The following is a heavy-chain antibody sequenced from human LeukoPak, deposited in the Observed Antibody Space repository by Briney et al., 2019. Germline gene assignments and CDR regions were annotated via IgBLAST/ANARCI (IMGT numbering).Heavy chain of an antibody. D-gene: IGHD7-27*01. CDR3: ARREGTWGTFDI. CDR1: GGSISSSSYY. CDR2: IYYSGSA. V-gene: IGHV4-61*01. J-gene: IGHJ3*02. Sequence: SETLSLTCTVSGGSISSSSYYWSWIRQPPGKGLEWIGYIYYSGSANYNPSLKSRVTISEDTSKNQFSLKLSSVTAADTAVYYCARREGTWGTFDIWGQGTMVTVSS.